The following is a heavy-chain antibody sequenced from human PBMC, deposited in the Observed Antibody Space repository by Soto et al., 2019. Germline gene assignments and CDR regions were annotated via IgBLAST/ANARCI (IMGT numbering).Heavy chain of an antibody. D-gene: IGHD6-13*01. CDR2: IIRYNGNT. Sequence: ASVKVSCKASGGTFSSYAISWVRQAPGQGLEWMGWIIRYNGNTNYAQKLQGRVTMTTDTSTSTAYMELRSLRSDDTAVYYCAKVAESGIAAADYYFDYWGQGTLVTVSS. CDR1: GGTFSSYA. J-gene: IGHJ4*02. CDR3: AKVAESGIAAADYYFDY. V-gene: IGHV1-18*01.